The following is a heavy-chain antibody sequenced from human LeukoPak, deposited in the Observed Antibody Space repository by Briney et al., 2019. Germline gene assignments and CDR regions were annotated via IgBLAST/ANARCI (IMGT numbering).Heavy chain of an antibody. V-gene: IGHV3-66*01. CDR2: IYSGGST. J-gene: IGHJ4*02. D-gene: IGHD3-22*01. CDR3: AKVKRHSSGYSLDY. CDR1: GFTVSSNY. Sequence: PGGSLRLSCAASGFTVSSNYMSWVRQAPGKGLEWVSVIYSGGSTYYADSVKGRFTISRDNSKNTLYLQMNSLRAEDTAVYYCAKVKRHSSGYSLDYWGQGTLVTVSS.